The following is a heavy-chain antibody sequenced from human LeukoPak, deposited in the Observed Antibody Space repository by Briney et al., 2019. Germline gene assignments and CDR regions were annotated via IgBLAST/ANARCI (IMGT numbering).Heavy chain of an antibody. V-gene: IGHV3-33*01. CDR1: GFTFSSYG. D-gene: IGHD6-19*01. CDR3: AREVAVAGPYDY. Sequence: PGGSLRLSCAASGFTFSSYGMHWVRQAPGKGLEWVEVIWYDGSNKYYADSVKGRFTISRDNSKNTLYLQMNSLRAEDTAVYYCAREVAVAGPYDYWGQGTLVTVSS. CDR2: IWYDGSNK. J-gene: IGHJ4*02.